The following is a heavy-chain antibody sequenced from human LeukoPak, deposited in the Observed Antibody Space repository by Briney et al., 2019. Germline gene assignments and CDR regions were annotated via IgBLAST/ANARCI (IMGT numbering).Heavy chain of an antibody. CDR1: GFTFSSYA. CDR3: ARPSPRITLEDV. J-gene: IGHJ6*02. Sequence: PGRSLRLSCAASGFTFSSYAMHWVRQAPGKGLEWVAVISYDGSNKYYADSVKGRFTISRDNSKNTVYLQMNSLRAEDTAVYYCARPSPRITLEDVWGQGTTVTVSS. V-gene: IGHV3-30-3*01. CDR2: ISYDGSNK. D-gene: IGHD3-10*01.